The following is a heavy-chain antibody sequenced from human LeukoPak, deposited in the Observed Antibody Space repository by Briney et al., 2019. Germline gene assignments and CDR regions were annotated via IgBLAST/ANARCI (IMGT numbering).Heavy chain of an antibody. CDR1: GFTFSSYA. CDR3: AKYGFVNYYYGMDV. CDR2: ISGPGDTT. Sequence: GGSLRLSCATSGFTFSSYAMSWVRQAPGKGLEWVSGISGPGDTTYYAESVKGRFTISRDNSKNTLFLQMNSLRADDTAVYYCAKYGFVNYYYGMDVWGQGTTVTVSS. V-gene: IGHV3-23*01. D-gene: IGHD4-17*01. J-gene: IGHJ6*02.